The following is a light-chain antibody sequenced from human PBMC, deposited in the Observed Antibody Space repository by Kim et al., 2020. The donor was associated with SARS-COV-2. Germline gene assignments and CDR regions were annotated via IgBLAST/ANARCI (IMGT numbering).Light chain of an antibody. CDR1: QSVLYSSNNKNY. J-gene: IGKJ1*01. CDR3: QQYCCTPRT. Sequence: DIVMTQSPDSLAVSLGERATINCKSSQSVLYSSNNKNYLAWYQQKPGQPPKLLIYWASTRESGVPDRFSGSGSGTDFTLTISSLQAEDVAIYYCQQYCCTPRTFGQGTKVDIK. CDR2: WAS. V-gene: IGKV4-1*01.